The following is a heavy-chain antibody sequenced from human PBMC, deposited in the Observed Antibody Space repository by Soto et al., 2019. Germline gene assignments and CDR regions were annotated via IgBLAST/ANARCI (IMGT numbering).Heavy chain of an antibody. J-gene: IGHJ5*02. D-gene: IGHD2-2*01. CDR2: IYYSGST. Sequence: SETLSLTCTVSGGSISSYYWSWIRQPPGKGLEWIGYIYYSGSTNYNPSLRSRATISLDTSKNQFSLKLSSVTAADTAVYYCARQGPASILNTWFDPWGQGTLVTVSS. V-gene: IGHV4-59*01. CDR1: GGSISSYY. CDR3: ARQGPASILNTWFDP.